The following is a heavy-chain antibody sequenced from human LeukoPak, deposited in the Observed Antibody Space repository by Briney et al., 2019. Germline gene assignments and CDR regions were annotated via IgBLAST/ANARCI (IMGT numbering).Heavy chain of an antibody. D-gene: IGHD6-13*01. CDR2: INPNSCCT. Sequence: ASVKVSCKASGYTFTSDYVHWVRQAPGQGLEWMAWINPNSCCTNYAQNFQGRVTMTRDTSISTDYMELSRLRSDDTAVYYCARGRTIAAGGRLFDYWGQGTLVTVSS. J-gene: IGHJ4*02. V-gene: IGHV1-2*02. CDR1: GYTFTSDY. CDR3: ARGRTIAAGGRLFDY.